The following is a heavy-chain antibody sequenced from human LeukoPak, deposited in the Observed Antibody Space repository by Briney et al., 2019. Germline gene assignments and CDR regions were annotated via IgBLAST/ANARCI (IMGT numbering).Heavy chain of an antibody. CDR1: GYSFTSQW. CDR2: IYPGDSDT. J-gene: IGHJ4*02. V-gene: IGHV5-51*01. D-gene: IGHD3-16*01. Sequence: GESLKISCKGSGYSFTSQWIGWVRQMPGRGLEWMGIIYPGDSDTRYSPSFQGQVTISADKSISTAYLQWSSLKASDTAMYYCAIPYYDYVWGSKGDPMANDYWGQGTLVTVSS. CDR3: AIPYYDYVWGSKGDPMANDY.